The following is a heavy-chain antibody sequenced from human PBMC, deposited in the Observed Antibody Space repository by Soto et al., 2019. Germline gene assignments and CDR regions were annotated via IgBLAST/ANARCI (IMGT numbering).Heavy chain of an antibody. D-gene: IGHD2-8*01. J-gene: IGHJ4*02. CDR3: ARDGEYAGRPDY. CDR1: GGTFSSYA. CDR2: IIPIFGTA. Sequence: ASVKVSCKASGGTFSSYAISWVRQAPGQGLEWMGGIIPIFGTANYAQKFQGRVTITADESTSTAYMELSSLRSEDTAVYYCARDGEYAGRPDYWGQATLVTVSS. V-gene: IGHV1-69*13.